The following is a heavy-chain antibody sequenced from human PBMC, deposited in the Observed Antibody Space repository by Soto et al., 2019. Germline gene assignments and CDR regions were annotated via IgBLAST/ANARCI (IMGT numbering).Heavy chain of an antibody. CDR1: GFTFSSYA. V-gene: IGHV3-23*01. Sequence: EVQLLESGGGLVQPGGSLSLSCEASGFTFSSYAMSWVRQAPGKGLEWVSAISGSGGSTYYADSVKGRFTISRDNSKNTLYLQMNSLRAEDTAVYYCAKDWGMIAARSAGWGQGTLVTVSS. J-gene: IGHJ4*02. D-gene: IGHD6-6*01. CDR3: AKDWGMIAARSAG. CDR2: ISGSGGST.